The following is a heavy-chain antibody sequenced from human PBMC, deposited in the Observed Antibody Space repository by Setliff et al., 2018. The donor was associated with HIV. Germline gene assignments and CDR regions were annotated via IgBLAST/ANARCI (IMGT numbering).Heavy chain of an antibody. CDR2: LYYNGRT. CDR1: GDSVNSGSYF. D-gene: IGHD3-22*01. Sequence: SETLSLTCTVSGDSVNSGSYFWAWIRQPPGKGLEYIGTLYYNGRTQYNASLKSRVTISVDTSKNQFSLKLNSVAAADTAVYYCGRHHDSDRSGDPDWFDPWGQGILVTVSS. CDR3: GRHHDSDRSGDPDWFDP. V-gene: IGHV4-39*01. J-gene: IGHJ5*02.